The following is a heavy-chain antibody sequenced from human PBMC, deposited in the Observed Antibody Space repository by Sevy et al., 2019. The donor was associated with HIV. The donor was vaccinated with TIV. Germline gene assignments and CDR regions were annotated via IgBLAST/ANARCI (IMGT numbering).Heavy chain of an antibody. V-gene: IGHV3-7*01. CDR3: ARDLGAAAGTGWFDP. D-gene: IGHD6-13*01. CDR1: GFTFSSYW. Sequence: GGSLRLSCAASGFTFSSYWMSWVRQAPGKGLEWVANIKQDGSEKYYVDSVKGRCTISRDNAKNSLYLQMNSLRAEGTAVSYCARDLGAAAGTGWFDPWGQGTLVTVSS. CDR2: IKQDGSEK. J-gene: IGHJ5*02.